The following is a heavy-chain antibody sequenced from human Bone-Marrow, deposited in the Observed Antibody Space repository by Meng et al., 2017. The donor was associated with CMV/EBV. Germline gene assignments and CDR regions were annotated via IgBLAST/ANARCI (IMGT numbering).Heavy chain of an antibody. D-gene: IGHD3-16*01. CDR2: IIPILGIA. Sequence: SVKVSCKASGGTFSSYAISWVRQAPGQGLEWMGWIIPILGIANYAQKSPGRVTITADKSTSTAYMELSSLRSEDTAVYYCASAGLGKENGMDVWGQGTTVTVSS. CDR3: ASAGLGKENGMDV. J-gene: IGHJ6*02. V-gene: IGHV1-69*10. CDR1: GGTFSSYA.